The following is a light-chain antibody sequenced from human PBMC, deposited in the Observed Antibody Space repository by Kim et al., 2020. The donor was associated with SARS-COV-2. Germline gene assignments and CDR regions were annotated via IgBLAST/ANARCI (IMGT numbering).Light chain of an antibody. CDR1: SSDVGSYNL. J-gene: IGLJ2*01. V-gene: IGLV2-23*02. CDR3: CSYAGSSTDVV. CDR2: EVS. Sequence: QSITISCTGTSSDVGSYNLVSWNQQHPGKAPNLMIYEVSKRPSGVSNRFSGSKSGNTASLTISGLQAEDEADYYCCSYAGSSTDVVFGGGSQLTVL.